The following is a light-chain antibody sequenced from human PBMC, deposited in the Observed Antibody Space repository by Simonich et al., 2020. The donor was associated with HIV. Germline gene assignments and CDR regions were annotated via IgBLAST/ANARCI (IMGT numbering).Light chain of an antibody. Sequence: DIVMTQSPLSLPVTPGEPASISCRSSQSLLHSNGYTYLDWYLQKPGQSPQLLIYLGSNRASGVPDRFSGGGSGTDFILKISRVEAEDVGVYYCMQALQTRWTFGQGTKVEIK. CDR3: MQALQTRWT. CDR2: LGS. CDR1: QSLLHSNGYTY. V-gene: IGKV2-28*01. J-gene: IGKJ1*01.